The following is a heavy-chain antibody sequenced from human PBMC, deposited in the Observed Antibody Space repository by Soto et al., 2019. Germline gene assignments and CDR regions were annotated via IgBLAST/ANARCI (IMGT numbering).Heavy chain of an antibody. CDR2: ISGSGGST. CDR1: GFTFSSYA. J-gene: IGHJ5*02. Sequence: GGSLRLSCAASGFTFSSYAMSWVRQAPGKGLEWVSAISGSGGSTYYADSVKGRFTTSRDNSKNTLYLQMNSLRAEDTAVYYCAKDPLGGEWLLWDDPWGQGTLVTVSS. D-gene: IGHD3-3*01. V-gene: IGHV3-23*01. CDR3: AKDPLGGEWLLWDDP.